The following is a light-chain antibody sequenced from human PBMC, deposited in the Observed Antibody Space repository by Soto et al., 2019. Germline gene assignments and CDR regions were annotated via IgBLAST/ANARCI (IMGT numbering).Light chain of an antibody. CDR3: QQRYKWPS. Sequence: EIVLTQSPATLSFSPGETATLSCRASQSVRTYLAWYQQRPGQAPRLLIYDASNRATGIPARFSGSGSGTDFILTISSLEPEDFAVYYCQQRYKWPSFGPGTKVDIK. CDR2: DAS. V-gene: IGKV3-11*01. J-gene: IGKJ3*01. CDR1: QSVRTY.